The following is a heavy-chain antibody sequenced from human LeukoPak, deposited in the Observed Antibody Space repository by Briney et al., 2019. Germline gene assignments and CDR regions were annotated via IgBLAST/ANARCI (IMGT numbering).Heavy chain of an antibody. Sequence: ASVKVFCKASGYTFTSYGINWVRQATGQGLEWMGWMNPNSGNTGYAQKFQGRVTMTRNTSISTAYMELSSLRSEDTAVYYCARAGGYCGRISCPYYFDYWGQGSLVAVSS. D-gene: IGHD2-15*01. V-gene: IGHV1-8*01. CDR3: ARAGGYCGRISCPYYFDY. CDR2: MNPNSGNT. CDR1: GYTFTSYG. J-gene: IGHJ4*02.